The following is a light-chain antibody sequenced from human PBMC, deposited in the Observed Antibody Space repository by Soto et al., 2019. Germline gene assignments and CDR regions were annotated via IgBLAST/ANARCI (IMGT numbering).Light chain of an antibody. V-gene: IGKV1-9*01. Sequence: IQLTQSISSLSASLGDRVTSTGRASQGISSYLAWYQQDPGKAPKLLIYAGSTLQSGVPSRFSGSGSGTDFTLTISSLQPEDFATYYCQQYNTYPITSGQGTRLEIK. J-gene: IGKJ5*01. CDR3: QQYNTYPIT. CDR2: AGS. CDR1: QGISSY.